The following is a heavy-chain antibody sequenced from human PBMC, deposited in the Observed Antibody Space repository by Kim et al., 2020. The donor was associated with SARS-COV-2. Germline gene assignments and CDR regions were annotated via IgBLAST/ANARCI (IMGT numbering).Heavy chain of an antibody. J-gene: IGHJ5*02. CDR2: IKQDGSEK. V-gene: IGHV3-7*03. Sequence: GGSLRLSCAASGFTFSSYWMSWVRQAPGKGLEWVANIKQDGSEKYYVDSVKGRFTISRDNAKNSLYLQMNSLRAEDTAVYYCARGGGTRGRITMVRGVPMGDWFDPWGQGPLVTVSS. CDR1: GFTFSSYW. D-gene: IGHD3-10*01. CDR3: ARGGGTRGRITMVRGVPMGDWFDP.